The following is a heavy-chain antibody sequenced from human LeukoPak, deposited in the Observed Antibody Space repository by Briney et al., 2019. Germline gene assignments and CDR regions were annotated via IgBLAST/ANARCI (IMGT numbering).Heavy chain of an antibody. D-gene: IGHD3-3*01. J-gene: IGHJ6*02. CDR1: GYTFTSYD. CDR2: MNPNSGNT. CDR3: AIEYRYITIFGVVNAGSSYGMDV. V-gene: IGHV1-8*01. Sequence: ASVKVSCKASGYTFTSYDIHWVRQATGQGLEWMGWMNPNSGNTSYAQKFQGRVTMTRNTSISTAYIELSSLRSEDTAVYYCAIEYRYITIFGVVNAGSSYGMDVWGQGTTDTVSS.